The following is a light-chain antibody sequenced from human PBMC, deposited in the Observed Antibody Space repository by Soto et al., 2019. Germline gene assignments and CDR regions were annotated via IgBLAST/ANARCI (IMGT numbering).Light chain of an antibody. J-gene: IGKJ1*01. CDR1: QSVSSSY. CDR3: QQFSSSSWT. Sequence: ESVLTQSPGTLSLSPGEKATLSCRASQSVSSSYLAWYQQKPGQAPRLLIYGASSRATGIPDRFSGSGSGTDFTLTVSRLEPEDIAVYYCQQFSSSSWTFGQGTKVEIK. V-gene: IGKV3-20*01. CDR2: GAS.